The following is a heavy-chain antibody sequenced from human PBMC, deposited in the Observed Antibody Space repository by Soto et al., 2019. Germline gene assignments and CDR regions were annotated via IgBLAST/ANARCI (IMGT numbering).Heavy chain of an antibody. CDR2: IYYSGST. Sequence: QVQLQESGPGLVKPSETLSLTCTVPGGSISSYYWSWIRQPPGKGLEWIGYIYYSGSTNYNPSLKIRVTISVDTSNNQFSLKLSSVTAADTAVYYGARHAAEYFSSTSCSDFYYWGGGALVTFGS. V-gene: IGHV4-59*08. CDR3: ARHAAEYFSSTSCSDFYY. D-gene: IGHD2-2*01. CDR1: GGSISSYY. J-gene: IGHJ4*02.